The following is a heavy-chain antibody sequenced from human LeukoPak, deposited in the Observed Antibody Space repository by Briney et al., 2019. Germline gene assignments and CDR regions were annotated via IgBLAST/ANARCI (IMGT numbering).Heavy chain of an antibody. CDR1: GFTFSSYG. V-gene: IGHV3-23*01. J-gene: IGHJ6*03. CDR3: AKDGMAGEGADPYYYYYYMDV. CDR2: ISGSGGST. D-gene: IGHD3-16*01. Sequence: GGTLRLSCAASGFTFSSYGMSWVRQAPGKGLEWVSAISGSGGSTYYAASVKGRFTISRDNSKNTLYLQMNSLRAEDTAVYYCAKDGMAGEGADPYYYYYYMDVWGKGTTVTISS.